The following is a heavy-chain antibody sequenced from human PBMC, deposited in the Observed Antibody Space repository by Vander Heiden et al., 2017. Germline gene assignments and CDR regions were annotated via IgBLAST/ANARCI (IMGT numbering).Heavy chain of an antibody. CDR2: IYYSGST. CDR3: AIVLRDSVSVYYFDY. D-gene: IGHD2-15*01. CDR1: GGSISSSSYY. V-gene: IGHV4-39*01. J-gene: IGHJ4*02. Sequence: QLQLQESGPGLVKPSETLSLTCTVSGGSISSSSYYWGWIRQPPGKGLEWIGSIYYSGSTYYNPARKSRVTISVDTAKNQVSMKLSSVTAAETAVYYCAIVLRDSVSVYYFDYWGQGTMVTVYS.